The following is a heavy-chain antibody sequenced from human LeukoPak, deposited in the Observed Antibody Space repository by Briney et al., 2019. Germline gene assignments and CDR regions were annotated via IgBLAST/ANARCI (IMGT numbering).Heavy chain of an antibody. J-gene: IGHJ5*02. D-gene: IGHD1-14*01. CDR3: ARVVGGATGNNWFDP. CDR2: IIPIFGTA. V-gene: IGHV1-69*05. Sequence: SVKVSCKASGGTFSSYAISWVRQAPGQGLERMGRIIPIFGTANYAQKFQGRVTITTDESTSTAYMELSSLRSEDTAVYYCARVVGGATGNNWFDPWGQGTLVTVSS. CDR1: GGTFSSYA.